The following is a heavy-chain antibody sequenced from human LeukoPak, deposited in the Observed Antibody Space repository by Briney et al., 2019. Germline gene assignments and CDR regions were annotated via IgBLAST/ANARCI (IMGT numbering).Heavy chain of an antibody. CDR1: GGTFSSYA. CDR2: IIPIFGTA. CDR3: ARDLGIAVVGEAFDI. Sequence: KVSCKASGGTFSSYAISGVRQAPGQGLEWMGRIIPIFGTANYAQKFQGRVTITTDESTSTAYMELSSLRSEDTAVYYCARDLGIAVVGEAFDIWGQVTMVTVSS. D-gene: IGHD6-19*01. J-gene: IGHJ3*02. V-gene: IGHV1-69*05.